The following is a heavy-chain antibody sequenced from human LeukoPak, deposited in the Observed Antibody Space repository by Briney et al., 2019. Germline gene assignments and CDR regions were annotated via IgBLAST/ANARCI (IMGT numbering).Heavy chain of an antibody. CDR2: ISWNSGSI. CDR1: GFTFDDYA. J-gene: IGHJ4*02. CDR3: AKDITYYYDSSGYLEGY. D-gene: IGHD3-22*01. V-gene: IGHV3-9*01. Sequence: GRSLRLSCAASGFTFDDYAMHWVRQAPGKGLEWVSGISWNSGSIGYADSVKGRFTISRDNAKNSLYLQMNSLRAEDTALYYCAKDITYYYDSSGYLEGYWGQGTLVTVSS.